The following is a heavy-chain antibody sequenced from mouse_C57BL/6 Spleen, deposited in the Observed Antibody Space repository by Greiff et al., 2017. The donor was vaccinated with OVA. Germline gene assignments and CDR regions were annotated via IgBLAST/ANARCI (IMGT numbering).Heavy chain of an antibody. V-gene: IGHV1-39*01. CDR2: INPNYGTT. CDR1: GYSFTDYN. Sequence: VQLQQSGPELVKPGASVKISCKASGYSFTDYNMNWVKQSNGKSLEWIGVINPNYGTTSYNQKFKGKATLTVDQSSSTAYMQLNSLTSEDSAVYYCASSGSSGYPDYYAMDDWGQGTSVTVSS. J-gene: IGHJ4*01. CDR3: ASSGSSGYPDYYAMDD. D-gene: IGHD3-2*02.